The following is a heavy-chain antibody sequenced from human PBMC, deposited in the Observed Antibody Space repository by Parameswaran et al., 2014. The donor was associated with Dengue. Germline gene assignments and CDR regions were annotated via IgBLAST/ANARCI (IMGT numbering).Heavy chain of an antibody. CDR2: IYHSGST. D-gene: IGHD5-12*01. Sequence: RWIRQPPGKGLEWIGEIYHSGSTNYNPSLKSRVTISVDKSKNQFSLKLSSVTAADTAVYYCAREEYGGYESGRWFDPWGQGTLVTVSS. CDR3: AREEYGGYESGRWFDP. J-gene: IGHJ5*02. V-gene: IGHV4-4*02.